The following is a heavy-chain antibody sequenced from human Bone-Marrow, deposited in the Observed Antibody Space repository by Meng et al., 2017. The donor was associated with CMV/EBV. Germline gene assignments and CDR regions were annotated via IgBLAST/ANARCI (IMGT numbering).Heavy chain of an antibody. V-gene: IGHV1-18*01. D-gene: IGHD2-15*01. CDR2: ISAYNGNT. Sequence: ASVKVSCKASGYTFTSYGISWVRQAPGQGLEWMGWISAYNGNTNYAQKPQGRVTMTTDTSTSTAYMELRSLRSDATAVYYCARVAGGHDAFDIWGQGTMVTVSS. CDR3: ARVAGGHDAFDI. CDR1: GYTFTSYG. J-gene: IGHJ3*02.